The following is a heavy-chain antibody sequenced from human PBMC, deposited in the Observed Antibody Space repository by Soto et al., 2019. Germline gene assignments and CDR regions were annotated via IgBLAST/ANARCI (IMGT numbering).Heavy chain of an antibody. Sequence: QVQLVQSEAEVKKAGASVRISCKASGYTFTTSGMHWVRQAPGQGLEWVGWINGVNGNTKYSQKFQDRVTITRDSSASTAYMELSGLTSDDTGVFYCARAPRLTQLSAWGQGTLVIVSS. CDR2: INGVNGNT. D-gene: IGHD1-1*01. J-gene: IGHJ5*02. CDR1: GYTFTTSG. CDR3: ARAPRLTQLSA. V-gene: IGHV1-3*01.